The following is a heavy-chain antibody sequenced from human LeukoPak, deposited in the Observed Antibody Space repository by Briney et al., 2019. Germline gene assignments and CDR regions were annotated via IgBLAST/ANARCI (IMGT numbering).Heavy chain of an antibody. CDR1: GGTFSSYA. CDR2: IIPIFGTE. Sequence: AVKVSCKASGGTFSSYAISWVRQAPGQGLDWMGRIIPIFGTENYEQKFQGRGTITTDECTSTVYMELRSLRSDDTAAYYCARVHDSSGYYQSDWGQGTLVTVSS. J-gene: IGHJ4*02. CDR3: ARVHDSSGYYQSD. V-gene: IGHV1-69*05. D-gene: IGHD3-22*01.